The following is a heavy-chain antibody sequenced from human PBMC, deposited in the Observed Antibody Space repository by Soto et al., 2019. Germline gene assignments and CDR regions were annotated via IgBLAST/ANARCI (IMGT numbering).Heavy chain of an antibody. V-gene: IGHV1-18*01. CDR1: GYTFTSYG. J-gene: IGHJ4*02. CDR3: ARYRRGARLPIDY. D-gene: IGHD6-19*01. CDR2: ISDYNGKT. Sequence: QVQLVQSGAEVKKPGASVKVSCKASGYTFTSYGISWVRQAPGQGLEWMGWISDYNGKTNYAQKLQGRVTMTTDTSPRTAYAELRSLRSGATAVYYCARYRRGARLPIDYWGQGTLVTVSS.